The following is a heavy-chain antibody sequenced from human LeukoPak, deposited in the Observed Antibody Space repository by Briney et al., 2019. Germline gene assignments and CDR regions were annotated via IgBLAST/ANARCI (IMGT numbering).Heavy chain of an antibody. CDR2: ISGSSGII. Sequence: GGSLRLSCAASGFTFNTYTMNWVRQAPGKGLEWVSYISGSSGIIDYADSVKGRFTISRDNSKNTLYLQMNSLRAEDTAVYYCASNGIVATIDFDYWGQGTLVTVSS. D-gene: IGHD5-12*01. V-gene: IGHV3-48*01. CDR1: GFTFNTYT. CDR3: ASNGIVATIDFDY. J-gene: IGHJ4*02.